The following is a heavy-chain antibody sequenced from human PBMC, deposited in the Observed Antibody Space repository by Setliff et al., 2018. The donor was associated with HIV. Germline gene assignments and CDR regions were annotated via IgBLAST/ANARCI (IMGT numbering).Heavy chain of an antibody. Sequence: SETLSLTCTVSGGSISSSSYYWGWIRQPPGKGLEWIGNIYYSGSTYYNPSLKSRVTISVDTSENQFSLRLNSVTAADTAVYYCARYRYYYDSSGYGRWFDPWGQGTRVTVSS. CDR2: IYYSGST. D-gene: IGHD3-22*01. CDR3: ARYRYYYDSSGYGRWFDP. CDR1: GGSISSSSYY. V-gene: IGHV4-39*01. J-gene: IGHJ5*02.